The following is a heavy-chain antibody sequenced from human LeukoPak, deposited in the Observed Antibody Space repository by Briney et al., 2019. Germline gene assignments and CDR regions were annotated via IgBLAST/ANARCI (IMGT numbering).Heavy chain of an antibody. V-gene: IGHV4-39*01. CDR2: IFYSAST. J-gene: IGHJ4*02. Sequence: SETLSLTCTVSGGSISRSGYYWGWIRQPPGKGREWIGSIFYSASTYYNASLKSRATISVGSSKNLFSLKLSSLTAAYTAVYYCATRRPGDYFDYWGQGIMVTVSS. CDR3: ATRRPGDYFDY. CDR1: GGSISRSGYY. D-gene: IGHD3-10*01.